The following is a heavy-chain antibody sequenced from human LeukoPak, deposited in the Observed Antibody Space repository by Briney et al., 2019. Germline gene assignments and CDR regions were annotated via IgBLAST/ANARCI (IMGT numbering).Heavy chain of an antibody. CDR3: ARDSAYYYDSSGFSYCDY. CDR1: GFRFSNYA. J-gene: IGHJ4*02. CDR2: ISFDGSKE. D-gene: IGHD3-22*01. V-gene: IGHV3-30-3*01. Sequence: AGGSLRLSCAASGFRFSNYAMHWVRQAPGKGLEWVAVISFDGSKEDYADSVKGRFTISRDNSKNTLYVQLNSLSVEDTAVYYCARDSAYYYDSSGFSYCDYWGPGTLVTVSS.